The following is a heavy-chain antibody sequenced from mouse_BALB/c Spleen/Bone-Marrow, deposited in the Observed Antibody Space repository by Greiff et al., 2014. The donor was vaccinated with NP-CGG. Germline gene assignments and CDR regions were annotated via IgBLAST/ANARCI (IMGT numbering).Heavy chain of an antibody. V-gene: IGHV14-3*02. CDR2: IDPANGNT. J-gene: IGHJ3*01. Sequence: EVQLQQSGAELVKPGASVKLPCTASGFNIKDTYMHWVKQRPEQGLEWIGRIDPANGNTKYDPKFQGKATTTADTSSNTAYLQLSSLTSEDTAVYYCAFYYYGSSLFAYWGQGTLVTVSA. CDR1: GFNIKDTY. CDR3: AFYYYGSSLFAY. D-gene: IGHD1-1*01.